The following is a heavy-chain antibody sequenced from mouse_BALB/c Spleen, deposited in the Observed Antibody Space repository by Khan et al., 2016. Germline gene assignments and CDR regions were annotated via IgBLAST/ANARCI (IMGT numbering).Heavy chain of an antibody. CDR3: ARDVNDGYYWYLDV. CDR2: ARNKANGFTA. D-gene: IGHD2-3*01. Sequence: EVELVESGGGLVQPGDSLRLSCTTSGFTFTDYYMSWVRQPPGEALEWLGFARNKANGFTAEYSASVKGRFTISRDNSQSILYLQMNTLRAEDSATYYCARDVNDGYYWYLDVWGAGTTVTVSS. J-gene: IGHJ1*01. CDR1: GFTFTDYY. V-gene: IGHV7-3*02.